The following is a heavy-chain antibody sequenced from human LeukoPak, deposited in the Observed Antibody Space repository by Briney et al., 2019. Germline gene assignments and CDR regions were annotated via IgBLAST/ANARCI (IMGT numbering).Heavy chain of an antibody. CDR3: AKDFGSGSXXXPFDY. J-gene: IGHJ4*02. V-gene: IGHV3-9*01. CDR2: ISWNSGSI. Sequence: GGSLRPSCAASGFTFDDYAMHWVRQAPGKGLEWVSGISWNSGSIGYADSVKGRFTISRDNAKNSLYLQMNSLRAEDTALYYCAKDFGSGSXXXPFDYWGQGTLVTVSS. D-gene: IGHD3-10*01. CDR1: GFTFDDYA.